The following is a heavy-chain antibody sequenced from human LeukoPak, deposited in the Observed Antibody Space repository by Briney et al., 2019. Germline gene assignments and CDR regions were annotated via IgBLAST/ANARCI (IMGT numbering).Heavy chain of an antibody. J-gene: IGHJ6*02. CDR3: ARHFSQQLSHYYYGMDV. V-gene: IGHV5-51*01. CDR1: GYSFTSYW. CDR2: IYPGDSDT. Sequence: GESLKISSKGSGYSFTSYWIGWVRQMPGKGLEWMGIIYPGDSDTRYSPSFQGQVTISADKSISTAYLQWSSLKASDTAMYYCARHFSQQLSHYYYGMDVWGQGTTVTVSS. D-gene: IGHD6-13*01.